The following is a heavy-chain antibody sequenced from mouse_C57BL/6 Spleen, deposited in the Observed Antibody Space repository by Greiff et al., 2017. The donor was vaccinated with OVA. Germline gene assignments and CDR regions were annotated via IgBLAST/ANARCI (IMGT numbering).Heavy chain of an antibody. CDR1: GYTFTSYW. CDR3: ARDYYGSSYWYFDV. Sequence: QVQLQQSGAELVKPGASVKLSCKASGYTFTSYWMHWVKQRPGQGLEWIGMIHPNSGSTNYNEKFKSKATLTVDKSSSTAYMQLSSLTSEDSAVYSCARDYYGSSYWYFDVWGTGTTVTVSS. CDR2: IHPNSGST. V-gene: IGHV1-64*01. J-gene: IGHJ1*03. D-gene: IGHD1-1*01.